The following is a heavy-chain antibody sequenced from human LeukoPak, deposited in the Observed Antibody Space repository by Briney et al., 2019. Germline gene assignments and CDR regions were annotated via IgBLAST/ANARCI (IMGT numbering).Heavy chain of an antibody. V-gene: IGHV1-46*01. CDR1: GYTFTSYY. D-gene: IGHD2-2*01. CDR3: ARDLEDGHPDGAAAIKGDPSPKSDY. Sequence: ASVKVSCKASGYTFTSYYMHWVRQAPGQGLERMGIINPSGGSTTYAQKFQGRVTMNRDTSTSTVYMELSSLRSDDSAVYYCARDLEDGHPDGAAAIKGDPSPKSDYWGQGTLVTVSS. CDR2: INPSGGST. J-gene: IGHJ4*02.